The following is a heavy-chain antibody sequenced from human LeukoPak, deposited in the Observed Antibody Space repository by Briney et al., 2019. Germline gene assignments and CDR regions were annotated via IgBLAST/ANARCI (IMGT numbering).Heavy chain of an antibody. CDR2: ISWDSGNT. V-gene: IGHV3-43D*03. D-gene: IGHD6-13*01. Sequence: GGSLRLSCAASGFTFDDYAMHWVRQAPGKGLEWVSLISWDSGNTYYADSVKGRFTISRDNSKNSLSLQMNSLRAEDTALYYCAKGPGAAVGKRYIQHWGQGTLVTVSS. CDR1: GFTFDDYA. CDR3: AKGPGAAVGKRYIQH. J-gene: IGHJ1*01.